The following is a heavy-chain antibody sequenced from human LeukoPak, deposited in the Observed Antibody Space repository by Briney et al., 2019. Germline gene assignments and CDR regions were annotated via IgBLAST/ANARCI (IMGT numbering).Heavy chain of an antibody. Sequence: GGSLRLSCAASGFTFSNYAMSWVRQAPGKGLEWVAFIRYDGSNKYYADSVKGRFTISRDNSKNTLYLQMNSLRAEDTAVYYCAKGTGGATGYWGQGTLVTVSS. D-gene: IGHD1-26*01. CDR3: AKGTGGATGY. J-gene: IGHJ4*02. CDR2: IRYDGSNK. CDR1: GFTFSNYA. V-gene: IGHV3-30*02.